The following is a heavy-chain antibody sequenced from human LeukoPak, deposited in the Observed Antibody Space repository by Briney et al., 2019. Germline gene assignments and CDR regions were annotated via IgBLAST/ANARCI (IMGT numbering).Heavy chain of an antibody. D-gene: IGHD2-21*02. V-gene: IGHV3-23*01. CDR3: AQGGHDFNPFYY. J-gene: IGHJ4*02. CDR2: IKGGGGDP. CDR1: GFTFSTYA. Sequence: GGSLRLSCAASGFTFSTYAMGWVRQAPGEGLEWVSSIKGGGGDPFYADSVRDRFTISRDKSKNTLYLQLNSLRPEDTAVYFCAQGGHDFNPFYYWGQGTLVTVSS.